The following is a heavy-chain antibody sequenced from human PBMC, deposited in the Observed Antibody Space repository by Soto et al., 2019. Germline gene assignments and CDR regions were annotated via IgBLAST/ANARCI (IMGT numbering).Heavy chain of an antibody. Sequence: EVQLVESGGGLVKPGGSLRLSCAASGFTFSSYSMNWVRQSPGKGLEWVSSISSSSSYIYYADSVKGRFTISRDNAKNSLYLLMNSLRAEDTAVYYCASWGPHVDYWGQGTLVTVSS. V-gene: IGHV3-21*01. CDR1: GFTFSSYS. CDR3: ASWGPHVDY. CDR2: ISSSSSYI. J-gene: IGHJ4*02. D-gene: IGHD7-27*01.